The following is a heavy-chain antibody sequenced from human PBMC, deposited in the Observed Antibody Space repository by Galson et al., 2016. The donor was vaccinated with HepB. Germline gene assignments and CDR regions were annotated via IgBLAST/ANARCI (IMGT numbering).Heavy chain of an antibody. D-gene: IGHD1-26*01. CDR3: AREKGGKDY. Sequence: SVKVSCKASGYTFTNFAIHWVRQAPGQSLEWMGWISAGNGGTKYSQTFQDRVIFTSDSSASIAYTEMSRLTPNDTAVYYCAREKGGKDYWGQGTLVTVSS. V-gene: IGHV1-3*01. J-gene: IGHJ4*02. CDR1: GYTFTNFA. CDR2: ISAGNGGT.